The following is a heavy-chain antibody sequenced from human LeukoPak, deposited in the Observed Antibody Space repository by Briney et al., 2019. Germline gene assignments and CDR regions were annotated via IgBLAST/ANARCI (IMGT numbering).Heavy chain of an antibody. D-gene: IGHD3-22*01. J-gene: IGHJ4*02. CDR1: GGTFSSYA. CDR3: ARGAYYDSSGYNFDY. Sequence: GASVKVSCKASGGTFSSYAISWVRQAPGQGLEWMGWINPNSGGTNYAQKFQGRVTMTRDTSISTAYMELSRLRSDDTAVYYCARGAYYDSSGYNFDYWGQGTLVTVSS. CDR2: INPNSGGT. V-gene: IGHV1-2*02.